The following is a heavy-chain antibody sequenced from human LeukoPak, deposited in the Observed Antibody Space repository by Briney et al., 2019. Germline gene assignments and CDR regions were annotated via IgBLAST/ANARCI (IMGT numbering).Heavy chain of an antibody. CDR1: GFTFSSYG. D-gene: IGHD1-7*01. CDR2: ISSSSSYI. Sequence: PGGSLRLSCAASGFTFSSYGMSWVRQAPGKGLEWVSSISSSSSYIYYADSVKGRFTISRDNAKNSLYLQMNSLRAEDTAVYSCARAHNWKYGTFDYWGQGTLVTVSS. J-gene: IGHJ4*02. CDR3: ARAHNWKYGTFDY. V-gene: IGHV3-21*03.